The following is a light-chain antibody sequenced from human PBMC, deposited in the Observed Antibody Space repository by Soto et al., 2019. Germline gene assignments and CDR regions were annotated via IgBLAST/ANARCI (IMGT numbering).Light chain of an antibody. J-gene: IGLJ1*01. CDR2: LNSDGSH. CDR3: QTWGTGPLYV. V-gene: IGLV4-69*01. Sequence: QSVLTQSPSASASLGASVKLTCTLSSGHSSYAIAWHQQQPEKGPRYLMKLNSDGSHSKGDGLPDRFSGSSSGAERYLTISSLQSEDEADYYCQTWGTGPLYVFVTGTKLTVL. CDR1: SGHSSYA.